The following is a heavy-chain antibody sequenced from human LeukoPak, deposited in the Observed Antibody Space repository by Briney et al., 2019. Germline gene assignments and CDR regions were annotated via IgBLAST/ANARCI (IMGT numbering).Heavy chain of an antibody. CDR1: GGTFSSYA. V-gene: IGHV1-69*04. J-gene: IGHJ4*02. CDR3: ARGGYSGQSDY. CDR2: IIPILGIA. D-gene: IGHD3-16*02. Sequence: GASVKVSCKASGGTFSSYAISWVRQAPGQGLEWMGRIIPILGIANYAQKFQGRVTITADKSTSTAYTELSSLRSEDTAVYYCARGGYSGQSDYWGQGTLVTVSS.